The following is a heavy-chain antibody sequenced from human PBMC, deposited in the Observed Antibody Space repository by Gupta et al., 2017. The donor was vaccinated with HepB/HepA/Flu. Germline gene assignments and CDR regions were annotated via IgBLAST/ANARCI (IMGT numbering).Heavy chain of an antibody. Sequence: EGQLMESGGGLVKPGGSRRLSWAASGSTFRGYSMNWVRQAPGKGLEWVSSISSSSSYKYYADSVKGRFTNSRDNAKNSLYLQMNSLRAEDTAVYYCARDKGRLIAAEKDVFDIWGQGTMVTVSS. V-gene: IGHV3-21*01. CDR1: GSTFRGYS. CDR3: ARDKGRLIAAEKDVFDI. D-gene: IGHD6-13*01. J-gene: IGHJ3*02. CDR2: ISSSSSYK.